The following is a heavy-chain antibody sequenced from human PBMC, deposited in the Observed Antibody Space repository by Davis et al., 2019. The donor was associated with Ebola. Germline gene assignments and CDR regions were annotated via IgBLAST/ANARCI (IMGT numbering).Heavy chain of an antibody. CDR1: GYTFTSYA. CDR3: ARDRQVLMVYATSSGYGMDV. V-gene: IGHV1-18*01. Sequence: AASVKVSCKASGYTFTSYAMNWVRQAPGQGLEWMGWISAYNGNTNYAQKLQGRVTMTTDTSTSTAYMELRSLRSDDTAVYYCARDRQVLMVYATSSGYGMDVWGKGTTVTVSS. J-gene: IGHJ6*04. D-gene: IGHD2-8*01. CDR2: ISAYNGNT.